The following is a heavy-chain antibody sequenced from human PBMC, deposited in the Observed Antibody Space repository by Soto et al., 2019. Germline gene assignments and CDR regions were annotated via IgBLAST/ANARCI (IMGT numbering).Heavy chain of an antibody. CDR1: GFTFSNAW. J-gene: IGHJ4*02. V-gene: IGHV3-15*01. D-gene: IGHD3-3*01. CDR2: IKSKTDGGTT. CDR3: TTSYYDFWSGYYFAPTALDY. Sequence: PGGSLRLSCAASGFTFSNAWMSWVRQAPGKGLEWVGRIKSKTDGGTTDYAAPVKGRFTISRDDSKNTLYLQMNSLKTEDTAVYYCTTSYYDFWSGYYFAPTALDYWGQGTLVTVSS.